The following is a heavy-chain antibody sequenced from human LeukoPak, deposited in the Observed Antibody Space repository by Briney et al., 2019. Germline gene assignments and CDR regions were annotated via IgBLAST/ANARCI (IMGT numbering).Heavy chain of an antibody. CDR2: ISYDGGNN. CDR3: AKVGIQLWFFDY. V-gene: IGHV3-30*18. Sequence: GGSLRLSCAASGFTFSNYGMHWVRQAPGKGLEWVAVISYDGGNNYYADSVKGRFTISRDNSKNTLYLQMNSLRAEDTAVYYCAKVGIQLWFFDYWGQGTLVTVSS. CDR1: GFTFSNYG. J-gene: IGHJ4*02. D-gene: IGHD5-18*01.